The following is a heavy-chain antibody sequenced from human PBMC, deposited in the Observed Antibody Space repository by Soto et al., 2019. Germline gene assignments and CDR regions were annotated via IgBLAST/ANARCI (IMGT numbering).Heavy chain of an antibody. V-gene: IGHV3-23*01. J-gene: IGHJ4*02. CDR1: GFILDKYT. CDR3: SIYREPDGIWTFDS. CDR2: SYSSGGT. Sequence: GGSLRLSCAASGFILDKYTMGWVRQAPGKGLEWVAESYSSGGTEYSDSVKGRFAIFRDNSKSMLFLQMNSLRVEDTALYYCSIYREPDGIWTFDSWGQGTLVTVSS. D-gene: IGHD2-15*01.